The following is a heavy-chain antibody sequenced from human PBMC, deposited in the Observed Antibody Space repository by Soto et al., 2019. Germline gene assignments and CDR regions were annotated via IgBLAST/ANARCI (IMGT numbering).Heavy chain of an antibody. J-gene: IGHJ4*02. Sequence: GVPLRRSFTSSGFSFSESYMDWFPQAPGKGLDWVGRVRNKANSYTTEYAASVKGRFTVSRDDSKNSLYLQMNSLKTEDTAVYYCVKGHLALDNWRAGTLVTVSA. CDR2: VRNKANSYTT. V-gene: IGHV3-72*01. CDR1: GFSFSESY. CDR3: VKGHLALDN.